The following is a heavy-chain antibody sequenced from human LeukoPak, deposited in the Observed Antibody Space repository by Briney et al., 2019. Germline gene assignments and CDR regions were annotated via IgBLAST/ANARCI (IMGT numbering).Heavy chain of an antibody. J-gene: IGHJ3*02. D-gene: IGHD2-2*01. CDR3: ARERGGYCSSSTCSKAFDI. CDR1: GFTFSSYG. CDR2: FSSTGSST. Sequence: GGSLRLSCTASGFTFSSYGMHWVRQAPGKGLEYVSGFSSTGSSTYYANSVKDRFTVSRDNSKNTLYLQMGSLRAEDKAVYYCARERGGYCSSSTCSKAFDIWGQGTMVTVSS. V-gene: IGHV3-64*01.